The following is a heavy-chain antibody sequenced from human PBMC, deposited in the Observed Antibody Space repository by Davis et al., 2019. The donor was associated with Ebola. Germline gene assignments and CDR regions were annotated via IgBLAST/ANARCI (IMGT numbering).Heavy chain of an antibody. J-gene: IGHJ5*02. V-gene: IGHV4-39*01. CDR1: GGSISSSSYY. D-gene: IGHD6-19*01. CDR2: IYYSGST. Sequence: PSETLSLTCTVSGGSISSSSYYWGWIRQPPGKGLEWIGSIYYSGSTYYNPSLKSRVTISVDTSKNQFSLKLSSVTAADTAVYYCARLIRSSGWFDPWGQGSLVTVSS. CDR3: ARLIRSSGWFDP.